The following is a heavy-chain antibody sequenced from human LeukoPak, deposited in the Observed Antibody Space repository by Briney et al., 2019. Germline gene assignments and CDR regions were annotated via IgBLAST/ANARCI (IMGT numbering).Heavy chain of an antibody. D-gene: IGHD2-15*01. CDR2: ISSSGSTI. CDR1: GFTFSSYE. V-gene: IGHV3-48*03. Sequence: PGGSLRLSCAASGFTFSSYEMNRVRQAPGKGLEWVSYISSSGSTIYYADSVKGRFTISRDNAKNSLYPQMNNLRAEDTAVYYCASALGYCSGDVCYPAWFDPWGQGTLVTVSS. CDR3: ASALGYCSGDVCYPAWFDP. J-gene: IGHJ5*02.